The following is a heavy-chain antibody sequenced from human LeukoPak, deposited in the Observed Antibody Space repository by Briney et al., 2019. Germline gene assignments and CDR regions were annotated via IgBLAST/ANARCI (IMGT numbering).Heavy chain of an antibody. D-gene: IGHD2-15*01. V-gene: IGHV3-30*02. CDR3: AKVVVAAPRGDY. Sequence: GGSLRLSCAAPGFTFSSYGMHWVRQAPGKGLEWVAFIRYDGSNKYYADSVKGRFTISRDNSKNTLYLQMNSLRAEDTAVYYCAKVVVAAPRGDYWGQGTLVTVSS. J-gene: IGHJ4*02. CDR1: GFTFSSYG. CDR2: IRYDGSNK.